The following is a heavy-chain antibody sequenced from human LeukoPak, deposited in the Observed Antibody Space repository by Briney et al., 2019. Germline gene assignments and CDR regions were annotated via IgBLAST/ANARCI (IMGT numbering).Heavy chain of an antibody. CDR1: GFTSSSYS. D-gene: IGHD3-3*01. CDR2: ISSSSSTI. Sequence: GGSLRLSYAASGFTSSSYSMNWVRQAPGKGLEWVSYISSSSSTIYYADSVKGRFTISRDNAKNSLYLQMNSLRAEDTAVYYCARDVPRIFGVVSYFDYWGQGTLVTVSS. CDR3: ARDVPRIFGVVSYFDY. V-gene: IGHV3-48*01. J-gene: IGHJ4*02.